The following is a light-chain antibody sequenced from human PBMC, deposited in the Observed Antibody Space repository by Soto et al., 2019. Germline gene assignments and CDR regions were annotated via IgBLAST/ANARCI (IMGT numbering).Light chain of an antibody. CDR1: SSDVGGYNY. J-gene: IGLJ2*01. Sequence: QSALTQPASVSGSSGQSITISCTGTSSDVGGYNYVSWYKQHPGKAPKLMIYDVSNRPSGVSNRFSGSKSGNTASLTISGLQAEDEADYYCSSYTSSSTLVVFGGGTKLTVL. CDR2: DVS. CDR3: SSYTSSSTLVV. V-gene: IGLV2-14*01.